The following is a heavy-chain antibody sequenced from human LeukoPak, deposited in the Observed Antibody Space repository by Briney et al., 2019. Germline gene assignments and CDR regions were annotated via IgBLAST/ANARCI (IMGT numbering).Heavy chain of an antibody. CDR3: ARDVQGGSLDP. CDR2: VLYDGSDQ. D-gene: IGHD2-15*01. V-gene: IGHV3-30*04. Sequence: GGSLRLSCAASGFTFNLYTMHWVRQAPGKGLEWVAFVLYDGSDQYYADSVKGRFTISRDNSKNTVYLQMNSLTVDDMAMYYCARDVQGGSLDPWGQGTLVTVSS. J-gene: IGHJ5*02. CDR1: GFTFNLYT.